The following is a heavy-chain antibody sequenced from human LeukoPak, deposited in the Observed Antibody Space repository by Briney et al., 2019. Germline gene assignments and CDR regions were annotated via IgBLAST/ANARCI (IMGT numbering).Heavy chain of an antibody. CDR1: GYTFRSYA. Sequence: GASVNVSCKTSGYTFRSYAISWVRQAPGQGLERMGWINVYNGYTNYARNFQGRVTMTTDTSTSTAYMEVRSLRSDDTAVYYCARVECSSTTCYDDYWGQGTLVIVSS. CDR2: INVYNGYT. V-gene: IGHV1-18*01. J-gene: IGHJ4*02. CDR3: ARVECSSTTCYDDY. D-gene: IGHD2-2*01.